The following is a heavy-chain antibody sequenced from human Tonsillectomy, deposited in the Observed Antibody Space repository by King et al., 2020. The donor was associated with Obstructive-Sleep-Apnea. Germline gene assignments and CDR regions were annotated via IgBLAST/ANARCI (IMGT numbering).Heavy chain of an antibody. CDR3: ARGWAGSSWDP. J-gene: IGHJ5*02. CDR2: IRVHNGNT. D-gene: IGHD6-13*01. Sequence: QLVQSGVEVKKPGASVKVSCKASGYTFTGYGITWVRQAPGQGLEWMGWIRVHNGNTNYAQKLQGRVTMTTDTSARTAYMELRSLRFDDTAVYYCARGWAGSSWDPWGQGTLVTVSS. V-gene: IGHV1-18*04. CDR1: GYTFTGYG.